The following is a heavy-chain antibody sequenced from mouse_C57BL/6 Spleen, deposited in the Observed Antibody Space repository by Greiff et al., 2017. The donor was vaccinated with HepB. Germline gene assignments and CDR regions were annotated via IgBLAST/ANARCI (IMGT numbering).Heavy chain of an antibody. Sequence: VQLQQSGAELVKPGASVKLSCKASGYTFTSYWMHWVKQRPGRGLEWIGRIDPNSGGTKYNEKFKSKATLTVDKPSSTAYMQLSSLTSEDSAVYYCARGWDLYAMDYWGQGTSVTVSS. CDR1: GYTFTSYW. CDR3: ARGWDLYAMDY. J-gene: IGHJ4*01. D-gene: IGHD4-1*01. CDR2: IDPNSGGT. V-gene: IGHV1-72*01.